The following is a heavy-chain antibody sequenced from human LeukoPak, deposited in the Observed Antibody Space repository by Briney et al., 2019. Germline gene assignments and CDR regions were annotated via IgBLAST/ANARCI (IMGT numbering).Heavy chain of an antibody. V-gene: IGHV3-23*01. CDR3: AKVRFVVAGRGIDFDY. Sequence: GGSLRLSCAASGFTFSSYGMGWVRQAPGKGLEWVSAISGSGGSTYYADSVKGRFTISRDNSKNTLYLQMNSLRAEDTAVYYCAKVRFVVAGRGIDFDYWGQGTLVTVSS. D-gene: IGHD6-19*01. CDR2: ISGSGGST. J-gene: IGHJ4*02. CDR1: GFTFSSYG.